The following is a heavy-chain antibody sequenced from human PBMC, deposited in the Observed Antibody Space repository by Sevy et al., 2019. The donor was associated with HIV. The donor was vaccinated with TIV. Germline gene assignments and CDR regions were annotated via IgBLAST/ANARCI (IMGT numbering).Heavy chain of an antibody. CDR2: IHYRGNT. Sequence: SETLSLTCNVSGDSVNSGDNYWNWIRQPPGKGLEWIGYIHYRGNTYYNPTLRSRISISLDTSKNQFSLKVTSVTAADTAVYFCARDRGKSLYYFDYWGQGTLVTVSS. CDR3: ARDRGKSLYYFDY. CDR1: GDSVNSGDNY. V-gene: IGHV4-30-4*01. J-gene: IGHJ4*02.